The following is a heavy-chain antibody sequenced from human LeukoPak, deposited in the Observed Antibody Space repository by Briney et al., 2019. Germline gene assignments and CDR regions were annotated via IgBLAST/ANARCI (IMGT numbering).Heavy chain of an antibody. CDR2: INHSGST. Sequence: SETLSLTCAVYGGSFSGYYWSWIRQPPGKGLEWIGEINHSGSTNYNPSLKSRVTISVDTSKNQFSLKLSSVTAADTAVYYCARKRNYYYYMDVWGKGTTVTISS. CDR3: ARKRNYYYYMDV. J-gene: IGHJ6*03. V-gene: IGHV4-34*01. D-gene: IGHD5-24*01. CDR1: GGSFSGYY.